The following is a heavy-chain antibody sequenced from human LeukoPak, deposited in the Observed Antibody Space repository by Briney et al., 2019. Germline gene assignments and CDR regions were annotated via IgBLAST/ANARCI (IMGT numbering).Heavy chain of an antibody. CDR3: AHTVTEPFDY. CDR2: IYSGGST. J-gene: IGHJ4*02. D-gene: IGHD4-17*01. V-gene: IGHV3-53*01. CDR1: GFTVSSNY. Sequence: HPGGSLRLSCAASGFTVSSNYMSWVRQAPGKGLEWVSVIYSGGSTYYADSVKGRFTISRDNSKTTLYLQMNSLRAEDTAVYYCAHTVTEPFDYWGQGTLVTVSS.